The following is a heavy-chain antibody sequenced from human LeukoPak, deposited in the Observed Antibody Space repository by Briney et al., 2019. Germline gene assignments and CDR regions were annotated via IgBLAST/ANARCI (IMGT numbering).Heavy chain of an antibody. CDR2: ISGSGGFT. V-gene: IGHV3-23*01. Sequence: PGGSLRLSCAASGFTFSSYAMSWVRQAPGKGLEWVSAISGSGGFTYYADSVKGRFTVSRDDAKNSLYLQMNSLRDEDTAVYYCARDKDFGFDYWGQGTLVTVSS. J-gene: IGHJ4*02. D-gene: IGHD3-10*01. CDR3: ARDKDFGFDY. CDR1: GFTFSSYA.